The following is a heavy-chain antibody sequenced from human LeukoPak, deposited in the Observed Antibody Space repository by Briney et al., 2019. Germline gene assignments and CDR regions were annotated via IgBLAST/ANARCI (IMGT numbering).Heavy chain of an antibody. V-gene: IGHV1-18*01. CDR3: ARDYYDSSGYYPTFDY. Sequence: ASVKVSCKASGYTFTSYGISWVRQAPGQGLEWMGWISAYNGNTNYAQKFQGRVTMTRDTSISTAYMELSRLRSDDTAVYYCARDYYDSSGYYPTFDYWGQGTLVTVSS. CDR1: GYTFTSYG. CDR2: ISAYNGNT. D-gene: IGHD3-22*01. J-gene: IGHJ4*02.